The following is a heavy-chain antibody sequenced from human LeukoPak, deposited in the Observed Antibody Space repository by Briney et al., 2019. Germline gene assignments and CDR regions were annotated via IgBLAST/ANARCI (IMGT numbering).Heavy chain of an antibody. Sequence: GGSLRLSCVLSGLNFDDYSIHWVRQAPGKGLEWVGLIRWDVGRTHYGDSVKGRFTISRDKSRNSLYLQMSSVTTEDAALYYCAKEKLDTLWCTFDYWGQGTLVTVSS. CDR1: GLNFDDYS. CDR2: IRWDVGRT. J-gene: IGHJ4*02. CDR3: AKEKLDTLWCTFDY. D-gene: IGHD4/OR15-4a*01. V-gene: IGHV3-43*01.